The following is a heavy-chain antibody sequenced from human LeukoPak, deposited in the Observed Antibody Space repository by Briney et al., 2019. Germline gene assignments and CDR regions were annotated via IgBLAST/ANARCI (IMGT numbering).Heavy chain of an antibody. CDR1: GFTFSSYA. CDR2: ISGSGGST. D-gene: IGHD2-2*02. J-gene: IGHJ6*02. Sequence: GGSLRLSCAASGFTFSSYAMSWVRQAPGKGLEWVSAISGSGGSTYYADSVKGRFTISRDNSKNTLYLQMNSLRAEDTAVYYCAKTIVVVPAAIPAPYYYYGMDVWSQGTTVTVSS. CDR3: AKTIVVVPAAIPAPYYYYGMDV. V-gene: IGHV3-23*01.